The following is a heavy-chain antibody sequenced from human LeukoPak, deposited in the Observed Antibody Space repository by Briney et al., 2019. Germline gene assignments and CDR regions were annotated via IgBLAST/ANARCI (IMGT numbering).Heavy chain of an antibody. CDR2: INPNSGGT. CDR1: GYTFTGYF. CDR3: ARESLSARIAVAGGVLLY. J-gene: IGHJ4*02. D-gene: IGHD6-19*01. V-gene: IGHV1-2*06. Sequence: ASVKVSCKTSGYTFTGYFMHWVRQAPGQGLEWMGRINPNSGGTNYAQKFQGRVTMTRDTSISTAYMELSRLRSDDTAVYYCARESLSARIAVAGGVLLYWGQGTLVTVSS.